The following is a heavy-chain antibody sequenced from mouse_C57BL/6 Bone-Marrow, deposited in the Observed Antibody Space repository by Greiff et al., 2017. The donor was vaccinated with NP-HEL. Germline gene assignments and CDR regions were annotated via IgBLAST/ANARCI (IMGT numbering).Heavy chain of an antibody. CDR2: IAPSDSYT. CDR3: ARGDDGSSYERGLGY. V-gene: IGHV1-69*01. CDR1: GYTFTSYW. Sequence: QVQLKQPGAELVMPGASVKLSCKASGYTFTSYWMHWVKQRPGQGLEWIGEIAPSDSYTNYNQKFKGKSTLTVDKSSSTAYMQLSSLTSEDSAVYYCARGDDGSSYERGLGYWGQGTTLTVSS. D-gene: IGHD1-1*01. J-gene: IGHJ2*01.